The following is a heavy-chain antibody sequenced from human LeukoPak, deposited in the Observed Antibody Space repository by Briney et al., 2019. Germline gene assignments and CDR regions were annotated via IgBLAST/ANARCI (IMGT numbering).Heavy chain of an antibody. V-gene: IGHV4-59*08. CDR3: ARRAVVGSPARADNWFDP. CDR1: SASISTYN. J-gene: IGHJ5*02. CDR2: LFSSGST. D-gene: IGHD2-2*01. Sequence: SETLSLTCTVCSASISTYNWNWLRQPPGMGLVWLGCLFSSGSTNCNASLKRRVTISVDTSKNQFSLKLSSVTAADTAVYYCARRAVVGSPARADNWFDPWGQGTLVTVSS.